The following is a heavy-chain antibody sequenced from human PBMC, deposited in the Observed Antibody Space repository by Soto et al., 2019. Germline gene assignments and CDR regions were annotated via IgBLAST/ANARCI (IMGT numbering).Heavy chain of an antibody. Sequence: GSLRLSCAASGFTFSSAWMNWVRQAPGKGLEWVGRIKSETDGGTTDYAAPVKGRFTISRDDSKNTLFLQMNSLKTEDTAVYYCTRTRSGYYYDYWGQGTLVTVSS. CDR3: TRTRSGYYYDY. V-gene: IGHV3-15*07. J-gene: IGHJ4*02. CDR2: IKSETDGGTT. CDR1: GFTFSSAW. D-gene: IGHD3-22*01.